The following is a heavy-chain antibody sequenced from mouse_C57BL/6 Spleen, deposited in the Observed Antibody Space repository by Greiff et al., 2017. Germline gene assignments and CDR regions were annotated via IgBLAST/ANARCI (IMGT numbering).Heavy chain of an antibody. CDR2: IDPEDGET. J-gene: IGHJ3*01. Sequence: EVQLQQSGAELVKPGASVKLSCTASGFNIKDYYMHWVKQRTEQGLEWIGRIDPEDGETKYAAKFQGKATITADTSSNTAYLQLSSLTSADTAVXYCAREASGFSWFAYWGQGTLVTVSA. D-gene: IGHD6-1*01. V-gene: IGHV14-2*01. CDR3: AREASGFSWFAY. CDR1: GFNIKDYY.